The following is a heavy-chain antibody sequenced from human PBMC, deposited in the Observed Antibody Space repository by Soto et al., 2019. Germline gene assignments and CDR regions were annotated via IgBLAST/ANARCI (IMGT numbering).Heavy chain of an antibody. CDR3: ARAVLREPMVRGVINTTAY. V-gene: IGHV3-74*01. D-gene: IGHD3-10*01. J-gene: IGHJ4*02. CDR2: INSDGSST. CDR1: GYSLSISG. Sequence: GGSMGLSSAACGYSLSISGMHWVRKAKGKGLVWVSRINSDGSSTSYADSVKGRFTISRDNAKNTLYLQMNSLRAEDTAVYYCARAVLREPMVRGVINTTAYWGQGSLVTGTS.